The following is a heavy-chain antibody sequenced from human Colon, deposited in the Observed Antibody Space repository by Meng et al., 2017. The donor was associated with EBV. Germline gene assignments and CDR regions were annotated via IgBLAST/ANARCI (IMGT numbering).Heavy chain of an antibody. CDR3: RNAFCSAEAGCSAQ. D-gene: IGHD3-3*01. J-gene: IGHJ4*02. CDR2: INESGST. V-gene: IGHV4-34*01. CDR1: GGSFSNSY. Sequence: QSRQRVAGLVKPFETLSITFADLGGSFSNSYWSWIRQPPGKRLEWIGEINESGSTKYNPSLKSRVTILMDTSKNQFSLRLSSVTAADTAVYYCRNAFCSAEAGCSAQWGQGTLVTVSS.